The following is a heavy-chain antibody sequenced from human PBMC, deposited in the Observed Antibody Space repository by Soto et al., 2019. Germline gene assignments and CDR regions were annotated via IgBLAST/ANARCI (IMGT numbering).Heavy chain of an antibody. D-gene: IGHD3-10*01. Sequence: SETLSLTCAVYGGSFSGYYWSWIRQPPGKGLEWIGEINHSGSTNYNPSLKSRVTISVDTSKNQFSLKLSSVTAADTAVYYCARRAGKGIGSGSYYNVKYFDYWGQGTLVTVSS. CDR3: ARRAGKGIGSGSYYNVKYFDY. J-gene: IGHJ4*02. CDR2: INHSGST. V-gene: IGHV4-34*01. CDR1: GGSFSGYY.